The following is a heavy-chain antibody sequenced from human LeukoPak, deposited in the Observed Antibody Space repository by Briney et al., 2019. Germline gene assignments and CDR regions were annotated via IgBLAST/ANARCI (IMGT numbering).Heavy chain of an antibody. CDR1: GGTFSSYA. V-gene: IGHV1-69*05. CDR2: IIPIFGTA. J-gene: IGHJ4*02. Sequence: SVKVSRKASGGTFSSYAISWVRQAPGQGLEWMGGIIPIFGTANYAQKFQGRVTITTDESTSTAYMELSSLRSEDTAVYYCARCRSVSGSCYVFGGYFDYWGQGTLVTVSS. CDR3: ARCRSVSGSCYVFGGYFDY. D-gene: IGHD2-15*01.